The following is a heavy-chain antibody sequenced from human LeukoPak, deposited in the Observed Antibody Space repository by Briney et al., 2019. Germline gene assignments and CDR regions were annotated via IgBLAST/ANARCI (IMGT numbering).Heavy chain of an antibody. D-gene: IGHD2/OR15-2a*01. CDR2: ISGSGDTT. Sequence: GGSLRLSCAASGFTFNSYAMSWVRQAPGKGLEWVSVISGSGDTTYYAGSVKGRFTISRDNSKNTLYLQMNSLRAEDTAVYYCAKGPNSRPLYAFDIWGQGTMVTVSS. V-gene: IGHV3-23*01. CDR3: AKGPNSRPLYAFDI. J-gene: IGHJ3*02. CDR1: GFTFNSYA.